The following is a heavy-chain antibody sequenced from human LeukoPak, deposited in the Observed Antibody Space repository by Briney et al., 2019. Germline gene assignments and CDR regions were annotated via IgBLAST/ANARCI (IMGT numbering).Heavy chain of an antibody. J-gene: IGHJ4*02. CDR2: ISGDGSSA. Sequence: PGGSLRLSCAASGFTFSAYWMHWVRQAPGEGLVWLSRISGDGSSAYYADSVKGRFTISRDNAKNTLYLQMNSLKPEDTAVYYCARGAGYNYPYYFDYWGQGTLVTVSS. V-gene: IGHV3-74*01. CDR3: ARGAGYNYPYYFDY. D-gene: IGHD5-24*01. CDR1: GFTFSAYW.